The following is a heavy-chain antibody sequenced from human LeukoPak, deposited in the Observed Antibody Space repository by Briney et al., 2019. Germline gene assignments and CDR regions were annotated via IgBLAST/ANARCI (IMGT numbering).Heavy chain of an antibody. CDR2: ISSSSSYI. V-gene: IGHV3-21*01. J-gene: IGHJ5*02. Sequence: TPGGSLRLSCAASGFTFSSYSMNWVRQAPGKGLEWVSSISSSSSYIYYADSVKGRFTISRDNAKNSLYLQMNSLRAEDTAVYYCARDFALEWTSNWFDPWGQGTLVTVSS. CDR1: GFTFSSYS. D-gene: IGHD3-3*01. CDR3: ARDFALEWTSNWFDP.